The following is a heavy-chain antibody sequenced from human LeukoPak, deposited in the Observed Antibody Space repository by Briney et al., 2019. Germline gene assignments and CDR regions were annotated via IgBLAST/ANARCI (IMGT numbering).Heavy chain of an antibody. V-gene: IGHV3-7*01. CDR2: IKVDGSEK. CDR1: GFSFSRSW. CDR3: VRDGPFGSGTFGY. Sequence: PGGSLRLSCVASGFSFSRSWMSWVRQAPAKGLEWVANIKVDGSEKHYLDSVEGRFIISRDNAKNSLHLQMNNLRAEDTAEYYCVRDGPFGSGTFGYWAQGTLVSVSS. J-gene: IGHJ4*02. D-gene: IGHD3-10*01.